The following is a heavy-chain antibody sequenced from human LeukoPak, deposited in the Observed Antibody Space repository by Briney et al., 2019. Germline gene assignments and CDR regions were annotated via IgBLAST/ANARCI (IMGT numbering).Heavy chain of an antibody. CDR2: ISSSSSYI. J-gene: IGHJ5*02. D-gene: IGHD2-2*01. V-gene: IGHV3-21*01. CDR3: AREPLSSTSLFDP. Sequence: VSSISSSSSYIYYADSVKGRFTISRDNAKNSLYLQMNSLRAEDTAVYYCAREPLSSTSLFDPWGQGTLVTVSS.